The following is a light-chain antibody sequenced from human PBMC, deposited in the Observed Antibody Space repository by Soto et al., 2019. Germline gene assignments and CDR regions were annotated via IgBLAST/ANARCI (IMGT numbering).Light chain of an antibody. CDR2: DAS. Sequence: EIVMTQSPATLSVSPGERATLSCRASQSVSSNLACYQQKPGQAPRLLIYDASTWATGIPARFSGSGSGTEFTLTISSLQSEDFAVYYCQQYDNWPYTFGQGTKLEIK. J-gene: IGKJ2*01. CDR1: QSVSSN. V-gene: IGKV3-15*01. CDR3: QQYDNWPYT.